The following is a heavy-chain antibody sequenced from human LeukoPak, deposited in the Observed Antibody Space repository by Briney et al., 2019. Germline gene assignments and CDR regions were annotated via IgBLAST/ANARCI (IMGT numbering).Heavy chain of an antibody. D-gene: IGHD3-22*01. Sequence: KTSETLSLTCTVPGGAINSESYYWSWIRQPAGKGLEWIGRIYVSGSTNYNPSLKSRVTISVDTSKNQFSLKLSSVTAADTAVYYCASTYYYDSSAYNYYHYMDVWGKGTTVTVSS. CDR3: ASTYYYDSSAYNYYHYMDV. CDR2: IYVSGST. V-gene: IGHV4-61*02. J-gene: IGHJ6*03. CDR1: GGAINSESYY.